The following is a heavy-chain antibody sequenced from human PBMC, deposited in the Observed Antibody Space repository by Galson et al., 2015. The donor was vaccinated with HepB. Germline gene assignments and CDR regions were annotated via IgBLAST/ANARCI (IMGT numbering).Heavy chain of an antibody. J-gene: IGHJ4*02. V-gene: IGHV3-21*01. CDR1: GFTFSSYS. CDR3: ARGRSSSQNEEVDY. Sequence: SLRLSCAASGFTFSSYSMNWVRQAPGKGLEWVSSISSSSSYIYYADSVKGRFTISRDNAKNSLYLQMNSLRAEDTAVYYCARGRSSSQNEEVDYWGQGTLVTVSS. CDR2: ISSSSSYI. D-gene: IGHD6-13*01.